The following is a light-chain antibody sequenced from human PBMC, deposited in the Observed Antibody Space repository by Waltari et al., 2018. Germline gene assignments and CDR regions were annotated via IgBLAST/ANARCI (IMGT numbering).Light chain of an antibody. CDR1: QSLTKRY. CDR2: GAS. CDR3: QQYGSSVMYT. V-gene: IGKV3-20*01. J-gene: IGKJ2*01. Sequence: PGERATLSCRASQSLTKRYLAWYQQKPGQAPRLLIYGASSRAAGIPDRFSGSGSGTDFTLTISRLEPEDFAVYYCQQYGSSVMYTFGQGTKLEIK.